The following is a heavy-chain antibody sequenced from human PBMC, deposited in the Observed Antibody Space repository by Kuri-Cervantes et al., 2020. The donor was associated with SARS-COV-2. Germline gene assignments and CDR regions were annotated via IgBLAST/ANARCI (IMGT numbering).Heavy chain of an antibody. V-gene: IGHV3-23*01. Sequence: LSLTCAASGFTFSGYSMNWIRQAPGKGLEWVSGISGSGASTYYADSVKGRFTISRDSPKNTLYLQMNSLRADDTALYYCAKETTIVVVVAVAHWGQGTLVTVSS. CDR3: AKETTIVVVVAVAH. CDR2: ISGSGAST. J-gene: IGHJ4*02. CDR1: GFTFSGYS. D-gene: IGHD2-15*01.